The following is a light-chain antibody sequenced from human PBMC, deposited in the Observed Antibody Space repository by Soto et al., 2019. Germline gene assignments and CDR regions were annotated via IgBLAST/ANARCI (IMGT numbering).Light chain of an antibody. CDR2: DAS. Sequence: DIQMTQSPSSLSASVGDRVTITCQASQDISNSLNWYQQKPGKAPKVLIYDASKLETGVSSRFGGSGSGTDFTFTISSLQPEDIATYYCHQYDDLPYTFGQGTKLEIK. V-gene: IGKV1-33*01. J-gene: IGKJ2*01. CDR3: HQYDDLPYT. CDR1: QDISNS.